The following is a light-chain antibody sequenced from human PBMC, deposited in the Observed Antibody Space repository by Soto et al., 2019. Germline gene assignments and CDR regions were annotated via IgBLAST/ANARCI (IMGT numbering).Light chain of an antibody. Sequence: EIVLTQSPGTLSLSPGERATLSCRASQIVSSSYLAWYQQKPGQAPRLLINGASSRATGIPDRFSGSGSGTDFTHTISRREPEDFAGYYCQQYGSSPLAFGGGTKVEIK. V-gene: IGKV3-20*01. CDR3: QQYGSSPLA. J-gene: IGKJ4*01. CDR1: QIVSSSY. CDR2: GAS.